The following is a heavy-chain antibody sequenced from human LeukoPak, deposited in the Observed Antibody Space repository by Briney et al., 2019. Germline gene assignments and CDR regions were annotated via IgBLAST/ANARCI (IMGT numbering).Heavy chain of an antibody. Sequence: ASVKVSCKASGGTFSSYAISWVRQAPGQGLEWMGGIIPIFGTANYAQKFQGRVTITTDESTSTAYMELSRLRSDDTAVYYCARVSVPLGAFDIWGQGTMVTVSS. CDR2: IIPIFGTA. D-gene: IGHD7-27*01. J-gene: IGHJ3*02. CDR3: ARVSVPLGAFDI. V-gene: IGHV1-69*05. CDR1: GGTFSSYA.